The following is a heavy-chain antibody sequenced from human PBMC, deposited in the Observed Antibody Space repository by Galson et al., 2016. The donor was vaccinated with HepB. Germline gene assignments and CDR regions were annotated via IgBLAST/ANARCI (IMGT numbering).Heavy chain of an antibody. D-gene: IGHD3/OR15-3a*01. CDR2: INSRGDTT. V-gene: IGHV3-48*02. Sequence: SLRLSCAASGFTFNTYAFNWVRQAPGKGLEWLSYINSRGDTTYYGDSLEGRFTTSRDNAKNSLYLEMNSLTDDDTAIYYCATFVGLGGSGWGQGTLVTVSS. J-gene: IGHJ4*02. CDR3: ATFVGLGGSG. CDR1: GFTFNTYA.